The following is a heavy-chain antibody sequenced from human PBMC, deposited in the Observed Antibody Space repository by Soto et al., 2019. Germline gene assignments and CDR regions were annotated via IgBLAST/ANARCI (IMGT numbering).Heavy chain of an antibody. D-gene: IGHD2-2*01. J-gene: IGHJ4*02. CDR1: GFTFSSYA. CDR2: ICDDGSNK. CDR3: AKAIVVVPAARWPHFDY. V-gene: IGHV3-30-3*01. Sequence: PGGSLRLSCAASGFTFSSYAMHWVRQAPGKGLEWVAVICDDGSNKYYADSVKGRFTISRDNSKNTLYLQMNSLRAEDTAVYYCAKAIVVVPAARWPHFDYWGQGTLVTVSS.